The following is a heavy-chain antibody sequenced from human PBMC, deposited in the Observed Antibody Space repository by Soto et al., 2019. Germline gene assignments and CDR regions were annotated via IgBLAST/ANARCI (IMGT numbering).Heavy chain of an antibody. CDR2: INPSGGST. CDR1: GYTFTSYY. Sequence: GASVKVSCKASGYTFTSYYMHWVRQAPGQGLEWMGIINPSGGSTSYAQKFQGRVTMTRDTSTGTVYMELSSLRSEDTAVYYCARGPYYDFWSGYGFWFDPWGQGTLVTVSS. J-gene: IGHJ5*02. V-gene: IGHV1-46*01. CDR3: ARGPYYDFWSGYGFWFDP. D-gene: IGHD3-3*01.